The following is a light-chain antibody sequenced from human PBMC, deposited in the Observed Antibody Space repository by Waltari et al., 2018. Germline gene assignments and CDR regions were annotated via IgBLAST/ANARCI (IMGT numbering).Light chain of an antibody. CDR3: CSYAGSRTFV. CDR1: SSDGGGYNL. V-gene: IGLV2-23*01. CDR2: EGS. J-gene: IGLJ1*01. Sequence: QSALTQPASVSGSPGPSLTLSCTGTSSDGGGYNLVSWYQQHPGKAPKFIIYEGSKRPSGVSTRFSGSKSGNTASLTISGLQAEDVADYYCCSYAGSRTFVFGTGTKVTVL.